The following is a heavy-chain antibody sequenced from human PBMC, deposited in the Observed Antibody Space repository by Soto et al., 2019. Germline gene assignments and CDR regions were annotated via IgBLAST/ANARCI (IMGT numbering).Heavy chain of an antibody. CDR2: INGDGTTT. CDR1: GFTFNDYW. Sequence: EVQLVESGGGLVQTGGSLRLSCAASGFTFNDYWVHWVRQAPGKGLVWVSRINGDGTTTNYADSVKGRFTIYRDNALNTLYLQLNSLRDDETAVYYCARGLYHKYGQDYWGQGTLVTVSS. D-gene: IGHD4-17*01. J-gene: IGHJ4*02. V-gene: IGHV3-74*01. CDR3: ARGLYHKYGQDY.